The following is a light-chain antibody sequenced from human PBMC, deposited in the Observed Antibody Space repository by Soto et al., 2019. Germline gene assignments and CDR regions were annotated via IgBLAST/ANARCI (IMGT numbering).Light chain of an antibody. V-gene: IGLV2-14*03. J-gene: IGLJ1*01. CDR1: ISDVSGYNF. CDR2: DVS. Sequence: QSVLTQPASVSGSPGQSITISCTGTISDVSGYNFVSWYQQYPGKAPKLMIYDVSNRPSGVSNRFSGSKSGNTVSLTISGLQAEDEADYYCSSYTSSNTYVFGAGTKLTVL. CDR3: SSYTSSNTYV.